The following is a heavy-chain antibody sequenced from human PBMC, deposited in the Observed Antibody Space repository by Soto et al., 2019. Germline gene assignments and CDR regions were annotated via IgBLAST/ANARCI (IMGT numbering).Heavy chain of an antibody. Sequence: GGSLRLSCAASGFTFSSYSMNWVRQAPGKGLEWVSSISSSSSYIYYADSVKGRFTISRDNAKNSLYLQMNSLRAEDTAVYYCARDLAAAGLWAGQDFDYWGQGTLVTVSS. CDR2: ISSSSSYI. D-gene: IGHD6-13*01. J-gene: IGHJ4*02. CDR3: ARDLAAAGLWAGQDFDY. V-gene: IGHV3-21*01. CDR1: GFTFSSYS.